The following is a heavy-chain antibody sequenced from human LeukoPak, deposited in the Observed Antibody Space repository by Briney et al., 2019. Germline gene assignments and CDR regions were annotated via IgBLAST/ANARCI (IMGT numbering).Heavy chain of an antibody. CDR1: GYTFTGYY. Sequence: ASVKVSCKASGYTFTGYYMHWVRQAPGQGLEWMGWINANSGGTNYAQKFQGRVTMTRDTSISTAYMELSRLRSDDTAVYYCARGRVTGSRGFDPWGQGTLVTVSS. J-gene: IGHJ5*02. CDR3: ARGRVTGSRGFDP. CDR2: INANSGGT. V-gene: IGHV1-2*02. D-gene: IGHD3-10*01.